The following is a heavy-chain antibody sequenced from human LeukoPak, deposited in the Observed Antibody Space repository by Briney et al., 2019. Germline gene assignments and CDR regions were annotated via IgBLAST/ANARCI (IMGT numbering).Heavy chain of an antibody. J-gene: IGHJ6*03. Sequence: SETLSLTCTVSGGSISSSTYYWGWIRQPPGKGLEWIGNIYYSGNAYHNPSLKSRVTISVDTSKNQFSLRLSSVTAADTAVYYCASVRRGFGEFSKYYSYYYMDVWGKGTTVTISS. V-gene: IGHV4-39*01. CDR3: ASVRRGFGEFSKYYSYYYMDV. CDR2: IYYSGNA. D-gene: IGHD3-10*01. CDR1: GGSISSSTYY.